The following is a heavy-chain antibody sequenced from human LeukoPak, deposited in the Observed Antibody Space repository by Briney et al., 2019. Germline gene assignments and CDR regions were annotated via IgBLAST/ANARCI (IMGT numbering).Heavy chain of an antibody. CDR1: GFTFSNYA. J-gene: IGHJ4*02. Sequence: GGSLRLSCVASGFTFSNYAMNWVRQAPGKGLEWVSAISGSGFTTHYADSVKGRFTISRDNSKNTLYLQVNNLRAEDTAIYYCAKIRGSNGDDFWSAADYGGQGTLVTVSS. V-gene: IGHV3-23*01. CDR3: AKIRGSNGDDFWSAADY. CDR2: ISGSGFTT. D-gene: IGHD3-3*01.